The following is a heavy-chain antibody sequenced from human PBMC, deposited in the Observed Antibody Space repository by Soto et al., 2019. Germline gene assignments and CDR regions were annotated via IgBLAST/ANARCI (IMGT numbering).Heavy chain of an antibody. V-gene: IGHV4-39*01. D-gene: IGHD4-17*01. CDR2: IYYSGST. J-gene: IGHJ6*02. CDR1: GGSISSSSYY. Sequence: SETLSLTCTVSGGSISSSSYYWGWIRQPPGKGLEWIGSIYYSGSTYYNPSLKSRVTISVDTSKNQFSLKLSSVTAADTAVYYCARLSTYGDYYYYYGMDVWGQGTTVTVS. CDR3: ARLSTYGDYYYYYGMDV.